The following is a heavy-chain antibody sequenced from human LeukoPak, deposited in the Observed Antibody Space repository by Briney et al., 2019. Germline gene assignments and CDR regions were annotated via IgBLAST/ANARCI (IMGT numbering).Heavy chain of an antibody. V-gene: IGHV3-7*04. CDR2: INQGGSEG. CDR3: ARGRYSSGWYGYFDY. D-gene: IGHD6-19*01. Sequence: QPGGSLRLSCAASGFTFSSYWMSWVRQAPGKGLEWVANINQGGSEGYYVDSVKGRFTISRDNAKNSLYLQMNSLRAEDTAVYYCARGRYSSGWYGYFDYWGQRTLVTVSS. J-gene: IGHJ4*02. CDR1: GFTFSSYW.